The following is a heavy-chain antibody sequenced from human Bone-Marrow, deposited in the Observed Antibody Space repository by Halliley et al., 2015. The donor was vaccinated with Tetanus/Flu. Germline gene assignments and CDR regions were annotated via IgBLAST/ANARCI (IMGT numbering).Heavy chain of an antibody. D-gene: IGHD5-12*01. J-gene: IGHJ5*02. Sequence: WVSEIYPGGTTYSADSVRGRFTIYRDNSKNTVYLEMYSLRAEDTATYYCARDKGEWLQLGLALWGQGTLVTVSS. CDR3: ARDKGEWLQLGLAL. V-gene: IGHV3-66*01. CDR2: IYPGGTT.